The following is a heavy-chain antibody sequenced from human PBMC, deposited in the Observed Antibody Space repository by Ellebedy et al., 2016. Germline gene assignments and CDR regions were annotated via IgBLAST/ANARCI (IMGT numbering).Heavy chain of an antibody. Sequence: ASVKVSXXASGYTFTDYYMHWVRQAPGQGLEWMGWINPNSGGTNYAQKFQGRVTMTGDTSINTAYMELSRLRSDDTAIYYCARGWGGYGGYDTSDFDYWGQGTLVTVSS. V-gene: IGHV1-2*02. CDR1: GYTFTDYY. CDR3: ARGWGGYGGYDTSDFDY. CDR2: INPNSGGT. D-gene: IGHD5-12*01. J-gene: IGHJ4*02.